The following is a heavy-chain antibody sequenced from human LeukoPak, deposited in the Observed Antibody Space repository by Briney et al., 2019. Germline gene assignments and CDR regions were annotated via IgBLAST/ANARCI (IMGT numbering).Heavy chain of an antibody. CDR1: GFTFDDYG. J-gene: IGHJ4*02. D-gene: IGHD6-19*01. CDR2: MSWNSGTI. CDR3: TKSPSYSSGWYSFFDY. Sequence: GRSLRLSCAASGFTFDDYGMHWVRQVPGKGLEWVSGMSWNSGTIGYADSVKGRFTISRDNAKNSLYLQMNSLRAEDTALYYCTKSPSYSSGWYSFFDYWGQGTLVTVSS. V-gene: IGHV3-9*01.